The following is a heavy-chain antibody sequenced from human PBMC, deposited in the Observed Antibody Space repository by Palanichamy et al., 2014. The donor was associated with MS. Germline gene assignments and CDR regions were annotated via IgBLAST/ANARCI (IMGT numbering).Heavy chain of an antibody. D-gene: IGHD6-13*01. CDR3: AKDRAMSGYLHGMDV. CDR2: INTNTGAT. CDR1: GYAFSTSY. V-gene: IGHV1-2*04. Sequence: QEQLVQSGAEVQKPGASVKVACKASGYAFSTSYLHWVRLAPGQGLEWLGWINTNTGATYYALKFQGWVAMTRDTSNNTGYMEIKRLRLDDTAVYYCAKDRAMSGYLHGMDVWGQGTMVTVSS. J-gene: IGHJ6*02.